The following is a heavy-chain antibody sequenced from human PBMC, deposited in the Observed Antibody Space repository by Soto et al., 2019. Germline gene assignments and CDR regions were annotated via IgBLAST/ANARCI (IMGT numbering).Heavy chain of an antibody. Sequence: QVQLVQSGAEVKKPGSSVKVSCKASGGTFSSYAISWVRQAPGQGLEWMGGIIPIFGTANYAQKFQGRVTITADKSTSTGYMELSSLRSEDTAVYYCARGAEYCSGGSCYQALDYYGMDVWGQGTTVTVSS. CDR1: GGTFSSYA. CDR2: IIPIFGTA. V-gene: IGHV1-69*06. D-gene: IGHD2-15*01. J-gene: IGHJ6*02. CDR3: ARGAEYCSGGSCYQALDYYGMDV.